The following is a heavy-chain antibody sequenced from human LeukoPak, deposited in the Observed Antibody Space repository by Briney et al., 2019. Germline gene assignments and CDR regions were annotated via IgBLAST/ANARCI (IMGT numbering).Heavy chain of an antibody. J-gene: IGHJ4*02. D-gene: IGHD3-10*01. CDR1: GGSISNYY. V-gene: IGHV4-4*07. Sequence: SETLSLTCTVSGGSISNYYWSWIRQPAGKGLEWIGRIYTSESTNYNPSLKSRVTISVDTSRNQFSLKLSSVTAADTAVYYCARGLWFGDENPPYFDYWGQGILVTVSS. CDR2: IYTSEST. CDR3: ARGLWFGDENPPYFDY.